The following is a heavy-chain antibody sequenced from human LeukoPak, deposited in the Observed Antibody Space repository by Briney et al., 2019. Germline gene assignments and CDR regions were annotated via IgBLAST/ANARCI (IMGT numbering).Heavy chain of an antibody. J-gene: IGHJ2*01. D-gene: IGHD7-27*01. CDR2: INPNSGGT. CDR1: GYTFTGYY. Sequence: ASVKVSCKASGYTFTGYYMHWVRQAPGQGLGWMGWINPNSGGTDYAQRFQGRVTMTRDTSISTAYMELSSLRSDDTAVYYCAIQPWGSGNNWYFDLWGRGTLATVSS. V-gene: IGHV1-2*02. CDR3: AIQPWGSGNNWYFDL.